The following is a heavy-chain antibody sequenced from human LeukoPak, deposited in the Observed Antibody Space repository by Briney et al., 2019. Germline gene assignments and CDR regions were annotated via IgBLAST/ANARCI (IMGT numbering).Heavy chain of an antibody. V-gene: IGHV3-53*01. CDR1: GFIVNSNY. J-gene: IGHJ3*01. CDR2: IYSDGST. D-gene: IGHD3-22*01. Sequence: GGSLRLSCAASGFIVNSNYMNWVRQAPGKGLEWVSLIYSDGSTYYADSVKGRFIISRDNSKNSLDLQMNSLRAEDTAVYHCARGVTVRGGPFDVWAKGRWSSSHQ. CDR3: ARGVTVRGGPFDV.